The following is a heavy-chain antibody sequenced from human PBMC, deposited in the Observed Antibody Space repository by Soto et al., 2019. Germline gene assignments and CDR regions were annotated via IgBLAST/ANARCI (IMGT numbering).Heavy chain of an antibody. CDR2: MNPNSGNT. CDR3: ARGQSCSSTSCYLPTYYYYYYYMDV. J-gene: IGHJ6*03. CDR1: GYTFTSYD. D-gene: IGHD2-2*01. V-gene: IGHV1-8*01. Sequence: ASVKVSCKASGYTFTSYDINWVRQATGQGLEWMGWMNPNSGNTGYAQKFQGRVTMTRNTSISTAYMELSSLRSEDTAVYYCARGQSCSSTSCYLPTYYYYYYYMDVWGKGTTVTVSS.